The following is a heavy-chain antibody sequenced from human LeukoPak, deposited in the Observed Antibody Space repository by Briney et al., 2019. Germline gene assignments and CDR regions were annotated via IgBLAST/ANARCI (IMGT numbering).Heavy chain of an antibody. J-gene: IGHJ4*02. CDR2: ISYDGSNK. D-gene: IGHD4-17*01. Sequence: GGSLRLSRAASGFTFSDYGMHWVRQAPGKGLEWVAVISYDGSNKYSADSVKGRFTISRDNSKNTLYLQMNSLRAEDTAVYYCAKDEDYGDYVLSYWGQGTLVTVSS. CDR1: GFTFSDYG. CDR3: AKDEDYGDYVLSY. V-gene: IGHV3-30*18.